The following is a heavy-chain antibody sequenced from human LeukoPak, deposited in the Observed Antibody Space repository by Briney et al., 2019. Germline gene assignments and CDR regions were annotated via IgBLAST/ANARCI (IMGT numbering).Heavy chain of an antibody. CDR3: AKVDHIVVVPAAIGMDV. D-gene: IGHD2-2*01. CDR2: ISGSGGST. V-gene: IGHV3-23*01. Sequence: GGSLRLSCAASGFTFISYAMSWVRQAPGKGLEWVSAISGSGGSTYYADSVKGRFTISRDNSKNTLYLQMNSLRAEDTAVYYCAKVDHIVVVPAAIGMDVWGQGTTVTVSS. CDR1: GFTFISYA. J-gene: IGHJ6*02.